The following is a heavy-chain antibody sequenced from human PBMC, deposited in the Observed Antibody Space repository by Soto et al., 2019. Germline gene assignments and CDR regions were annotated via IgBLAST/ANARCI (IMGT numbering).Heavy chain of an antibody. CDR3: ARCIAAAGPIDY. Sequence: QVQLQESGPGLVKPSGTLSLTCAVSGGSISSSNWWSWVRQPPGKGMERIGDIYNSGSSNYNTSLKRRVTKPVDKSKNQVSLKLRSVTAAYTAVYYCARCIAAAGPIDYWGQGTLVTVSS. V-gene: IGHV4-4*02. D-gene: IGHD6-13*01. CDR2: IYNSGSS. CDR1: GGSISSSNW. J-gene: IGHJ4*02.